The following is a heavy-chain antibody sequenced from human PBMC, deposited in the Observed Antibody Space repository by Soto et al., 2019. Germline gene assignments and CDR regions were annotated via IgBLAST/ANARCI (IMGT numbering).Heavy chain of an antibody. CDR2: ISVYNGNT. V-gene: IGHV1-18*01. CDR3: ARASIVPAANWFDP. D-gene: IGHD2-2*01. J-gene: IGHJ5*02. Sequence: GASVKVSCKASGYTFTSYGITWVRQAPGQGLEWMGWISVYNGNTDYAQKFQGRVTMTTDTSTSTAYMELRRLRSDDTAVYYCARASIVPAANWFDPWGQGTPVTVS. CDR1: GYTFTSYG.